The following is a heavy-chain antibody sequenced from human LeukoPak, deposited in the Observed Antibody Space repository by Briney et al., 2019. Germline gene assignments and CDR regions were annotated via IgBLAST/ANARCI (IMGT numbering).Heavy chain of an antibody. CDR3: ARQPTHYYYYMDV. CDR1: GDSISSSTYY. J-gene: IGHJ6*03. CDR2: IYYSGSA. V-gene: IGHV4-39*01. Sequence: SSETLSLTCTVSGDSISSSTYYWGWIRQPPGKGLEWIGSIYYSGSAYYNPSLKSRVTISVDTSKNQFSLKLNSVTAADTAVYYCARQPTHYYYYMDVWGKGTTVTVSS.